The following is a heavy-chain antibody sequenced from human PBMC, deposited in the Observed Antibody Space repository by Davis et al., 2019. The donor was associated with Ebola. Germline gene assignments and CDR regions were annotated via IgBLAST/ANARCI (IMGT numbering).Heavy chain of an antibody. CDR1: GGSISSSSYY. CDR3: GGGRQQLVPVLDY. Sequence: PSETLSLTCTVSGGSISSSSYYWGWIRQPPGKGLEWIGSIYYSGSTYYNPSLKSRVTISVDTSKNQFSLKLSSVTAADTAVYYCGGGRQQLVPVLDYWGQGTLVTVSS. J-gene: IGHJ4*02. CDR2: IYYSGST. D-gene: IGHD6-13*01. V-gene: IGHV4-39*01.